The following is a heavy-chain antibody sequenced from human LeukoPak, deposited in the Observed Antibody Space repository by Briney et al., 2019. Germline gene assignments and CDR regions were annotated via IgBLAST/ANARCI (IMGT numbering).Heavy chain of an antibody. CDR3: AKDAIVGLPHYYYMDV. Sequence: PGGSLRLSCAASGFTLSSFSMHWVRQSSGRGLEYVSAINYKGGPTYYADSVKGRFTISRDNSKNTLYLQMNSLRAEDTAVYYCAKDAIVGLPHYYYMDVWGKGTTVTISS. CDR1: GFTLSSFS. D-gene: IGHD5-18*01. J-gene: IGHJ6*03. V-gene: IGHV3-64*04. CDR2: INYKGGPT.